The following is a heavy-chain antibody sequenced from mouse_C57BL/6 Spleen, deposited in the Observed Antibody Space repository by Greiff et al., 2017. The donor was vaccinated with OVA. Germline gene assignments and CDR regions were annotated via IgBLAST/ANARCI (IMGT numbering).Heavy chain of an antibody. Sequence: EVMLVESGGGLVKPGGSLKLSCAASGFTFSSYPMSWVRQTPEKRLEWVATISGGGGNNYYPDSVKGRFTISRDNAKNTLYLQMSKLRSEDTALYYCARQGYDYDYAMYYWGQGTSVTVSS. CDR2: ISGGGGNN. D-gene: IGHD2-4*01. CDR1: GFTFSSYP. V-gene: IGHV5-9*01. J-gene: IGHJ4*01. CDR3: ARQGYDYDYAMYY.